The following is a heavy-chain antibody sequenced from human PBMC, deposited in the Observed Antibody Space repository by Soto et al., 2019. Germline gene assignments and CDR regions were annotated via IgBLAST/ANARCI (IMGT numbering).Heavy chain of an antibody. CDR3: ARGHGGITVFGAPGHFDY. D-gene: IGHD3-3*01. CDR1: GGSISSSSHY. Sequence: KPSETLSLTCSVFGGSISSSSHYWGWIRQAPGKGLEWFGSMSYSGSAYYNPSLKSRVTLFVDMSKNQVSLKLSSVTAADTAMYYCARGHGGITVFGAPGHFDYWGQGTRVTVSS. J-gene: IGHJ4*02. V-gene: IGHV4-39*01. CDR2: MSYSGSA.